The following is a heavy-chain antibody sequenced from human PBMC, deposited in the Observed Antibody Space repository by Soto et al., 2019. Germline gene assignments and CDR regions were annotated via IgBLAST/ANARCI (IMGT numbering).Heavy chain of an antibody. CDR3: ARDRGWGYLWFDP. V-gene: IGHV1-18*01. D-gene: IGHD5-12*01. CDR1: GYTFTNYG. CDR2: IHPKNGNT. Sequence: ASVKVSCKASGYTFTNYGISWVRQAPGQGLEWMGWIHPKNGNTKDARKFQGRVTMTTDTSTSTAYMELRSLRSNDTAVYYCARDRGWGYLWFDPWGQGTLVTVSS. J-gene: IGHJ5*02.